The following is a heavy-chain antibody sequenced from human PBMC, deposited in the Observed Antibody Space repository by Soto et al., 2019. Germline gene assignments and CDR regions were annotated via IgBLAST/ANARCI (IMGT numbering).Heavy chain of an antibody. CDR1: VFTFKNLA. D-gene: IGHD6-19*01. J-gene: IGHJ3*01. CDR3: ATGIEVSEDAFDF. V-gene: IGHV3-23*01. CDR2: ISGIGTTT. Sequence: WGSLRLSCVPSVFTFKNLAISWVRQAPGKGLEWVSVISGIGTTTYYADSVKGRFTFSIDNSKNTLFLQMNSLRAEDTAIYHCATGIEVSEDAFDFWGQGTMVTVSS.